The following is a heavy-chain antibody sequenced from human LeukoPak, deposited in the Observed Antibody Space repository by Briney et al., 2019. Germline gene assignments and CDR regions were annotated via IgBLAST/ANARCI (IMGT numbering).Heavy chain of an antibody. Sequence: SETLSLTCTVSGGSISSYYWGWIRQPPGKGLEWIGSIYYSGSTYYNPSLKSRVTISVDTSKNQFSLKLSSVTAADTAVYYCARHRHSSSWLDVWGKGTTVTVSS. CDR2: IYYSGST. CDR1: GGSISSYY. J-gene: IGHJ6*04. V-gene: IGHV4-39*01. D-gene: IGHD6-13*01. CDR3: ARHRHSSSWLDV.